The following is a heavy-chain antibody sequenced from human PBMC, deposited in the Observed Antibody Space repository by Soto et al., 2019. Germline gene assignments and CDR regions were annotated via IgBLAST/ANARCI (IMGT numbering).Heavy chain of an antibody. V-gene: IGHV4-34*01. J-gene: IGHJ3*02. Sequence: PSETLSLTCAVYGGSFSGYYWSWIRQPPGKGLEWIGEINHSGSTNYNPSLKSRVTISVDTSKNQFSLKLSSVTAADTAVYYCARYYLSDTAMDRDAFEIWGQGTMVTVSS. D-gene: IGHD5-18*01. CDR2: INHSGST. CDR1: GGSFSGYY. CDR3: ARYYLSDTAMDRDAFEI.